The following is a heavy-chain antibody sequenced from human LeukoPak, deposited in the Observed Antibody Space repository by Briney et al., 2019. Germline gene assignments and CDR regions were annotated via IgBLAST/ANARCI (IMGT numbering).Heavy chain of an antibody. D-gene: IGHD5-24*01. CDR3: AIERGEMSTWVFLHDY. Sequence: PGGSLRLSCAASGFTFSSYAMSWVRQAPGKGLDWVAAISASGGSTYYPDSVKGRFTISRDNSKNTLYLQMNSLRAEDTAVYYCAIERGEMSTWVFLHDYWGQGTLVTVSS. CDR1: GFTFSSYA. J-gene: IGHJ4*02. V-gene: IGHV3-23*01. CDR2: ISASGGST.